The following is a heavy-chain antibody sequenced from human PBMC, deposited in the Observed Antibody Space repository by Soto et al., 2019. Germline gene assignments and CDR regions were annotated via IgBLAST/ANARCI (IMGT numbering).Heavy chain of an antibody. CDR3: AMSLWFGNTPNWFDP. V-gene: IGHV4-39*01. CDR2: IYYSGHT. D-gene: IGHD3-10*01. CDR1: GGSISSSSYY. J-gene: IGHJ5*02. Sequence: PSETLSLTCNVSGGSISSSSYYWGWIRQPPGKGLEWIASIYYSGHTYYNPSLKSRVTISVDTSKNQFSLKPSSVTAADTAVYYCAMSLWFGNTPNWFDPWGRGTLVT.